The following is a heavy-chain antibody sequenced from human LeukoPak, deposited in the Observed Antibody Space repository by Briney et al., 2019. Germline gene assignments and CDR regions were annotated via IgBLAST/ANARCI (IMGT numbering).Heavy chain of an antibody. V-gene: IGHV3-7*01. D-gene: IGHD1-1*01. J-gene: IGHJ4*02. Sequence: GGSLRLSCAASGFTFSNYWVAWVRQGTGKGLEWVANIKRDGSEKNSVDSVKGRVTISRDNAKNSLYLKMNSLRAEDTAVYYCARYLDGTPSAHNPNWGQGTLVTVSS. CDR1: GFTFSNYW. CDR3: ARYLDGTPSAHNPN. CDR2: IKRDGSEK.